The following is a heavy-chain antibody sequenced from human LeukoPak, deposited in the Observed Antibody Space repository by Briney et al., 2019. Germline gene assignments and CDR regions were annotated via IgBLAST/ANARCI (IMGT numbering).Heavy chain of an antibody. CDR2: IYSGGST. D-gene: IGHD4-17*01. J-gene: IGHJ4*02. CDR1: GLTVSSNY. CDR3: ARGDGDYVFDD. Sequence: GGSLTLSCAVSGLTVSSNYMSWLRQATGEGLEWISVIYSGGSTYYADSVKRRFTISRNNSKNTLYLQMNSLRAEDTAVYYCARGDGDYVFDDWGQGTLATVSS. V-gene: IGHV3-66*01.